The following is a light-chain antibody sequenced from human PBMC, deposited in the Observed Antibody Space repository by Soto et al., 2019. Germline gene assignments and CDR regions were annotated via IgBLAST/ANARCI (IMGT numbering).Light chain of an antibody. CDR2: DAS. CDR3: QQYGSSPGLFT. CDR1: QAVSSTY. Sequence: EIVLTQSPGTLSLSPGERATLSCRASQAVSSTYLAWYQQKPGQAPRLLIYDASSRATAIPDRFSGSGSGTDVTLTISRLEPEDFAVYFCQQYGSSPGLFTFGPGTKVDIK. V-gene: IGKV3-20*01. J-gene: IGKJ3*01.